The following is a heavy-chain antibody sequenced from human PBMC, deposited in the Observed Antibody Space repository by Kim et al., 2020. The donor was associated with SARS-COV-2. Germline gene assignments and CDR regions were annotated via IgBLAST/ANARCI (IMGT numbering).Heavy chain of an antibody. CDR3: ARVLHYDATGYYRHFDC. D-gene: IGHD3-9*01. CDR2: IKQDGSEK. CDR1: GFNFTRHW. V-gene: IGHV3-7*03. J-gene: IGHJ4*02. Sequence: GGSLRLSCAASGFNFTRHWMNWVRQAPGKGLEWVANIKQDGSEKNYVDSVRGRFTISRDNAKNTPYLQMSSLRAEDTAVYFCARVLHYDATGYYRHFDCWGQGTLVTVSS.